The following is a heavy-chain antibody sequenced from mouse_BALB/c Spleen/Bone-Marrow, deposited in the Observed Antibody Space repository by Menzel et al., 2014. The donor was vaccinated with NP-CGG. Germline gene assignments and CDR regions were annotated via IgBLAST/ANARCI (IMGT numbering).Heavy chain of an antibody. J-gene: IGHJ4*01. CDR3: SRGGNFDVMDY. CDR2: INPSNGVN. CDR1: GYTFTSYY. Sequence: VQLQQSWAELVKPGASVKLSCKASGYTFTSYYMYWVKQRPGQGLEWIGGINPSNGVNNFNEKFKSKASLTVDKSSSTAYMQLGSLTSEDSAVYYCSRGGNFDVMDYWGQGTSVTVSS. V-gene: IGHV1S81*02. D-gene: IGHD2-1*01.